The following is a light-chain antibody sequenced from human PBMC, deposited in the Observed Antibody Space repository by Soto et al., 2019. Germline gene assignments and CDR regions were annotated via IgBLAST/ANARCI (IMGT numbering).Light chain of an antibody. V-gene: IGKV3-20*01. J-gene: IGKJ5*01. CDR2: GAS. Sequence: EIVLTQSPGTLSLSPGERATLSCMASQSVSSSYLAWYQQKPGQAPRLLIYGASSRATGIPDRFSGSGSGTEFTLTISSLQSEDFAVYYCQQYKNWPLFGQGTRLEI. CDR3: QQYKNWPL. CDR1: QSVSSSY.